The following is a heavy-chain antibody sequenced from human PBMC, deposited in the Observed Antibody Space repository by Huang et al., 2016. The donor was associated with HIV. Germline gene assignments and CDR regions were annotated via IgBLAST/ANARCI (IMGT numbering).Heavy chain of an antibody. CDR1: GYPFTPYY. D-gene: IGHD5-12*01. CDR3: VRRYDYNAFDV. V-gene: IGHV1-2*02. CDR2: IIPNNGGT. J-gene: IGHJ3*01. Sequence: QVQLVQSGAEVKKPGASVKVSCEASGYPFTPYYIHWVRQAPGQGLEWMGWIIPNNGGTKYARDFQGRVTMTRDTSISTAYLELSGLRSDDTAMYFCVRRYDYNAFDVWGQGTMVIVSS.